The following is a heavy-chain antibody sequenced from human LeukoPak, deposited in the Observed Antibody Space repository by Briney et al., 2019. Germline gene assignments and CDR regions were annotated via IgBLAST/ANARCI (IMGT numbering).Heavy chain of an antibody. CDR1: GYTFTSYG. Sequence: ASVKVSCKASGYTFTSYGISWVRQAPGQGLEWMGWISAYNGNINYAQKLQGRVTMTRDMSTSTVYMELSSLRSEDTAVYYCARETGYCSGGSCTGDFDYWGQGTLVTVSS. D-gene: IGHD2-15*01. V-gene: IGHV1-18*01. CDR3: ARETGYCSGGSCTGDFDY. J-gene: IGHJ4*02. CDR2: ISAYNGNI.